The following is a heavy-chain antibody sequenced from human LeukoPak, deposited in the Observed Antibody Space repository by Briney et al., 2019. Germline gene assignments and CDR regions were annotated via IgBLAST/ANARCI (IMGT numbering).Heavy chain of an antibody. CDR1: GFTFSTYA. CDR3: ARGEEYYDFWSGYYTGSSYFDY. J-gene: IGHJ4*02. CDR2: ITGSGSTI. D-gene: IGHD3-3*01. Sequence: GGSLRLSCAASGFTFSTYAVNWVRQAPGKGLEWVSAITGSGSTIYYADSVKGRFTISRDNAKNSLYLQMNSLRAEDTAVYYCARGEEYYDFWSGYYTGSSYFDYWGQGTLVTVSS. V-gene: IGHV3-21*04.